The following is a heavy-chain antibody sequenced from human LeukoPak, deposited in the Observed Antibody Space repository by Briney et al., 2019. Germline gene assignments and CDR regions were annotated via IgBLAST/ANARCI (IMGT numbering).Heavy chain of an antibody. J-gene: IGHJ3*02. CDR3: ARLSQADILTGDAFDI. CDR2: TYPGDSDT. D-gene: IGHD3-9*01. CDR1: GYSFTSYW. V-gene: IGHV5-51*01. Sequence: GESLKISCKGSGYSFTSYWIGWVRQMPGKGLEWMGITYPGDSDTRYSPSFQGQVTISADKSISTAYLQWSSLKASDTAMYYCARLSQADILTGDAFDIWGQGTMVTVSS.